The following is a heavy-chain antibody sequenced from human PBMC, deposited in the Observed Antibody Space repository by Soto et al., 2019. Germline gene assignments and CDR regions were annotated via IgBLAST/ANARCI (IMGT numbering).Heavy chain of an antibody. V-gene: IGHV4-61*01. Sequence: SETLSLTCTVSGGSVSSDSYCWSWIRQPPGKGLEWIGYVYYSGSTKYNPSLKSRVSISIDTSKNQLSLKLSSVTAADTAIYYCARDSHSPWNSVRGWFDPWGQGALVTVSS. CDR2: VYYSGST. CDR3: ARDSHSPWNSVRGWFDP. J-gene: IGHJ5*02. CDR1: GGSVSSDSYC. D-gene: IGHD1-7*01.